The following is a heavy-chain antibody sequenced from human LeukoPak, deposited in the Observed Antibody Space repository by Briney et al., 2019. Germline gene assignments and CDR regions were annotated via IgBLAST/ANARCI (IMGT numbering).Heavy chain of an antibody. D-gene: IGHD2-2*01. V-gene: IGHV5-51*01. CDR3: ARQWGDCSSTSCYSAY. J-gene: IGHJ4*02. Sequence: NHGESLKISCKGSGYSFASYWIAWVRQMPGKGLEWMGIIYPGDFDTRYSPSFQGQVTISADKSISTAYLQWSSLKASDTAIYYCARQWGDCSSTSCYSAYWGQGTLVTVSS. CDR1: GYSFASYW. CDR2: IYPGDFDT.